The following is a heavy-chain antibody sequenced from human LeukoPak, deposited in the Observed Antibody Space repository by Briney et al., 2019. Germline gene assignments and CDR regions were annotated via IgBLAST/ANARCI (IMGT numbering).Heavy chain of an antibody. D-gene: IGHD3-22*01. V-gene: IGHV4-59*01. CDR3: ARDHEDYYGSSDVRGAFDI. CDR1: GGSISSYY. Sequence: SETLSLTCTVSGGSISSYYWSWIRQPPGKGLEWIGYIYYSGSTNYNPSLKSRVTISVDTSKNQFSLKLSSVTAADTAVYYCARDHEDYYGSSDVRGAFDIWGQGTMVTVSS. J-gene: IGHJ3*02. CDR2: IYYSGST.